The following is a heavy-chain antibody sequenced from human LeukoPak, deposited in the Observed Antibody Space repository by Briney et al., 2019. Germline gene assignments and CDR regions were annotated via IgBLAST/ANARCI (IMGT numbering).Heavy chain of an antibody. Sequence: GGSLRLSCAASGFTFSSYAMSWVRQAPGKGLEWVSAITSGSGGSTYYADSVKGRFTISRDNSKNTLYLQMNSLRAEDTAVYYCAKQLHSSAWDYFDYWGQGTLVTVSS. J-gene: IGHJ4*02. CDR1: GFTFSSYA. V-gene: IGHV3-23*01. CDR3: AKQLHSSAWDYFDY. D-gene: IGHD6-19*01. CDR2: ITSGSGGST.